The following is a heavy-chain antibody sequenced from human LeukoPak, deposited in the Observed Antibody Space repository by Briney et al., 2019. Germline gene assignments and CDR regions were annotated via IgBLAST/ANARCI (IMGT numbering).Heavy chain of an antibody. D-gene: IGHD3-9*01. V-gene: IGHV1-2*02. Sequence: ASVKVSCKASGYTFTGYYMHWVRQAPGQGLEWMGWINPNSGGTNYAQTFQGRVNMTRDTSISTAYMELSRLRSDDTAVYYCARGPDYDILTGYYYYHMDVWGKGTTVTVSS. CDR1: GYTFTGYY. CDR3: ARGPDYDILTGYYYYHMDV. J-gene: IGHJ6*03. CDR2: INPNSGGT.